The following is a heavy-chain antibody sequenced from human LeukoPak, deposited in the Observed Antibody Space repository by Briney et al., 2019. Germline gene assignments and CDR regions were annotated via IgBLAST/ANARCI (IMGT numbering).Heavy chain of an antibody. CDR1: GGTFSSYA. J-gene: IGHJ4*02. CDR2: IIPIFGTA. V-gene: IGHV1-69*13. CDR3: ASPPPEISGVAAFDY. Sequence: SVEVSCKASGGTFSSYAISWVRQAPGQGLEWMGGIIPIFGTANYAQKFQGRVTITADESTSTAYMELSSLRSEDTAVYYCASPPPEISGVAAFDYWGQGTLVTVSS. D-gene: IGHD3-3*01.